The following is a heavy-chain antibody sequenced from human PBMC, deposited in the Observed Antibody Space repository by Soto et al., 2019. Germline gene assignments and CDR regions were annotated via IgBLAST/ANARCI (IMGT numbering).Heavy chain of an antibody. CDR2: IYYSGST. CDR3: ARSGLDYDFWSGYLRNWFDP. J-gene: IGHJ5*02. CDR1: GGSISSYY. V-gene: IGHV4-59*08. Sequence: QVQLQESGPGLVKPSETLSLTCTVSGGSISSYYWSWIRQPPGKGLEWIGYIYYSGSTNYNPSLKSRVNISVDTSKNQFSLKLSSVTAADTAVYYCARSGLDYDFWSGYLRNWFDPWGQGTLVTVSS. D-gene: IGHD3-3*01.